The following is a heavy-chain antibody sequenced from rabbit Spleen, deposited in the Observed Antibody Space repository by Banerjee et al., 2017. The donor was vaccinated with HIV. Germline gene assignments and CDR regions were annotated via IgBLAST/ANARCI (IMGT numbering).Heavy chain of an antibody. D-gene: IGHD8-1*01. J-gene: IGHJ4*01. V-gene: IGHV1S47*01. CDR3: ARDGAGGSYFAL. CDR2: IDPVFGIT. CDR1: GFPFSNKA. Sequence: QEQLVESGGGLVKPEGSLKLSCTASGFPFSNKAVMCWVRQAPGKGLEWIGYIDPVFGITYYANWVNGRFSISRENAQNTVFLQMTSLTAADTATYFCARDGAGGSYFALWGQGTLVTVS.